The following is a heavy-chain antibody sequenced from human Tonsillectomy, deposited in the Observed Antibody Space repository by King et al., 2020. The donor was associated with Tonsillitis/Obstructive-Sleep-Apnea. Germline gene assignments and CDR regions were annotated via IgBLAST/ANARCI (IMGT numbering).Heavy chain of an antibody. D-gene: IGHD3-22*01. J-gene: IGHJ4*02. Sequence: HVQLVESGAEVKKPGASVKVSCKASGYTFTSYGISWVRQAPGQGLEWMAWISAHNGHTNYAQKLQGRVTMTTDTSTSTAYMELRSLRSDDTAVYHCARDSMSHYYDSSGYYTFNYWGQGTLVTVSS. CDR1: GYTFTSYG. CDR3: ARDSMSHYYDSSGYYTFNY. CDR2: ISAHNGHT. V-gene: IGHV1-18*01.